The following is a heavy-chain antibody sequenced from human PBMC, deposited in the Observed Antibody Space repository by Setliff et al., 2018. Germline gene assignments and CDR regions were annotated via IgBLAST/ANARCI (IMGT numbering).Heavy chain of an antibody. D-gene: IGHD5-18*01. CDR1: GGTFSSYG. V-gene: IGHV1-69*05. CDR2: INPIFGTT. J-gene: IGHJ6*03. CDR3: AREGVDTRSSTDYRYYMDV. Sequence: ASVKVSCQASGGTFSSYGISLVRQAPGPRREWMGGINPIFGTTTYAQKFQGRDTITTDEATSTAYMELSSLRTEDTAVYDCAREGVDTRSSTDYRYYMDVWGKGTTVTVSS.